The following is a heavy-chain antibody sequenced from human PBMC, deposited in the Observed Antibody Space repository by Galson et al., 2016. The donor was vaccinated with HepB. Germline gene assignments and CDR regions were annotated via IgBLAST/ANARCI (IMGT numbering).Heavy chain of an antibody. CDR3: ARTPLQYYYGSGSYYFDY. D-gene: IGHD3-10*01. CDR2: IDWDDDK. CDR1: GFSLSTSGMS. Sequence: PALVKPTQTLTLTCTFSGFSLSTSGMSVSWIRQPPGKTLEWLALIDWDDDKFHSTSLKTRLTISKDTSKNQVVLTMTNMDPVDTATYYRARTPLQYYYGSGSYYFDYWGQGTLVTVSS. V-gene: IGHV2-70*01. J-gene: IGHJ4*02.